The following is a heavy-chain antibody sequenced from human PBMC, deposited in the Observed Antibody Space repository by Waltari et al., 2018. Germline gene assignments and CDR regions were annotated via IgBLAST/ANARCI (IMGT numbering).Heavy chain of an antibody. V-gene: IGHV5-51*01. CDR2: IYPGEFDT. Sequence: EVQLVQSGAEVKKPGEYLKISCKGSGYSFTSYWIGWVRQMPGKGLEWVGFIYPGEFDTRSGPSFQGHVTISADKAISTAYLQWSSLKASDTAMYYCARRGVFGTAMGGVDYWGQGTLVTVSS. CDR3: ARRGVFGTAMGGVDY. D-gene: IGHD5-18*01. J-gene: IGHJ4*02. CDR1: GYSFTSYW.